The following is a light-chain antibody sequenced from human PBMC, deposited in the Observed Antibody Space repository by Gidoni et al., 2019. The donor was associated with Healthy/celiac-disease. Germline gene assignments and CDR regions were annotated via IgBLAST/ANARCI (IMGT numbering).Light chain of an antibody. CDR3: QQLNSYPRT. CDR1: HGISSY. J-gene: IGKJ1*01. CDR2: AAS. Sequence: IQLTPSPSSLSASVGDRVTITCRASHGISSYLAWYQQKPGKAPKLLIYAASTLQSGVPSRFSGSGSGTDFTLTISSLQPEDFATYYCQQLNSYPRTFGQGTKVEIK. V-gene: IGKV1-9*01.